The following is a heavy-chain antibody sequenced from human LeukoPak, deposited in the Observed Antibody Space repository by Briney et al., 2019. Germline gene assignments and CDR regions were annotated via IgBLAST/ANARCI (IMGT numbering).Heavy chain of an antibody. V-gene: IGHV3-73*01. Sequence: PGGSLKLSCAASGFIFSDSAIHWVRQASGKGLEWVGRIRSKENSFATAYGASVQGRFNISRDDSKNTAYLQMNSLKIEDTALYYCTRHELGEPGDYWGQGTLVTVSS. CDR2: IRSKENSFAT. CDR3: TRHELGEPGDY. J-gene: IGHJ4*02. CDR1: GFIFSDSA. D-gene: IGHD3-16*01.